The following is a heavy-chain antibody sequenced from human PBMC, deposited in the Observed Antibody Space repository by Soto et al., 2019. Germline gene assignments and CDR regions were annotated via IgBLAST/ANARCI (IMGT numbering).Heavy chain of an antibody. CDR1: GFTFSSYA. CDR3: AKSGVWYSYYDFWSGSDWFDP. D-gene: IGHD3-3*01. J-gene: IGHJ5*02. CDR2: ISGSGGST. V-gene: IGHV3-23*01. Sequence: GGSLRLSCAASGFTFSSYAMSWVRQAPGKGLEWVSAISGSGGSTYYADSVKGRFTISRDNSKNTLYLQMNSLRAEDTAVYYCAKSGVWYSYYDFWSGSDWFDPWGQGTLVTVSS.